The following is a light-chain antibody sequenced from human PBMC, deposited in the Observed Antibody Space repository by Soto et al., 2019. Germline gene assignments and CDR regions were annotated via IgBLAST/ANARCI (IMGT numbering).Light chain of an antibody. CDR3: SSYSETNLCV. CDR2: NVN. V-gene: IGLV2-8*01. J-gene: IGLJ1*01. CDR1: SRDIGGYDF. Sequence: QSALTQPPSASGSPGQAVTISCTGTSRDIGGYDFVSWYQVRPGEAPQLIIYNVNGRPSGVPRRFSGSKSGNTTSLTVSGLQAVDEADYYCSSYSETNLCVFGTGRKANVL.